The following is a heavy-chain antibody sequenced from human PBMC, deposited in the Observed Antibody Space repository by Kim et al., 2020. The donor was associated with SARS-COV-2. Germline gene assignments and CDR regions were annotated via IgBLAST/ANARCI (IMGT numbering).Heavy chain of an antibody. V-gene: IGHV6-1*01. D-gene: IGHD4-4*01. CDR3: ARWGGHDYSNYDFDY. J-gene: IGHJ4*02. Sequence: VSVKSRITINPDTSKNQFSLQLNSVTPEDTAVYYCARWGGHDYSNYDFDYWGQGTLVTVSS.